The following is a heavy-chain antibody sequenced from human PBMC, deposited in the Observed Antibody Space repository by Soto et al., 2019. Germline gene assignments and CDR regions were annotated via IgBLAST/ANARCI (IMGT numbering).Heavy chain of an antibody. J-gene: IGHJ6*02. Sequence: QITLKESGPTLVKPTQTLTLTCTFSAFSLSTGGVGVGWIRQPPGEALEWLALIYWDDDKRYSPSLRSRLTTTKDNPKNQVVLTMPNMDPVDTATYYCIQSRCGGDCLQSYASYYYYGMDVWGQGTTVTVSS. CDR2: IYWDDDK. CDR1: AFSLSTGGVG. CDR3: IQSRCGGDCLQSYASYYYYGMDV. D-gene: IGHD2-21*02. V-gene: IGHV2-5*02.